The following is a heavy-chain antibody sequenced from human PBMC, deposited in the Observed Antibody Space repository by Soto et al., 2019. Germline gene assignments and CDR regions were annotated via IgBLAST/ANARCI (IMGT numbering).Heavy chain of an antibody. Sequence: PGGSLRLSCAASGFFCSSYDMSWVRQAPGKGLEWVSTILVDGRTFYVDSVKGRFTISRDSSQNTVYLQMNSLTVGDTALYYCAKATATGGGAFDICGQGTMVIVSS. J-gene: IGHJ3*02. D-gene: IGHD2-8*02. CDR1: GFFCSSYD. CDR3: AKATATGGGAFDI. CDR2: ILVDGRT. V-gene: IGHV3-23*01.